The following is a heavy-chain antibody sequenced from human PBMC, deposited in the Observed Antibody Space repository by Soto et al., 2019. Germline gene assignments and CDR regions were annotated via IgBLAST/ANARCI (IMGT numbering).Heavy chain of an antibody. Sequence: SETLSLTCAVYGGSFSGYYWTWIRQPPGTGLEWIGEINHSGSTNYNPSLKSRVTISVDTSKNQFSLKLTSVTAADTAVYYCARDKITGLFDYWGQGSRVTVSS. CDR1: GGSFSGYY. CDR2: INHSGST. V-gene: IGHV4-34*01. J-gene: IGHJ4*02. D-gene: IGHD2-8*02. CDR3: ARDKITGLFDY.